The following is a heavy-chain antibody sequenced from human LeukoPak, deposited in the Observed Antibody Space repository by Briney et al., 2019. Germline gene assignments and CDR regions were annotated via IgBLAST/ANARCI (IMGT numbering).Heavy chain of an antibody. Sequence: SETLSLTCAVYGGSFSGYYRSWIRQPPGKGLEWIGEINHSGSTNYNPSLKSRVTISVDTSKNQFSLKLSSVTAADTAVYYCARAYAGYCDSSGYSGDYWGQGTLVTVSS. CDR2: INHSGST. J-gene: IGHJ4*02. CDR3: ARAYAGYCDSSGYSGDY. D-gene: IGHD3-22*01. CDR1: GGSFSGYY. V-gene: IGHV4-34*01.